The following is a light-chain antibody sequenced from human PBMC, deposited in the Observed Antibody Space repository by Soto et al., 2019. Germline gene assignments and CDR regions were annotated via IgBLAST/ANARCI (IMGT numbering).Light chain of an antibody. CDR2: GAS. J-gene: IGKJ4*01. V-gene: IGKV3-15*01. CDR3: QQRTNWPALT. Sequence: EILMTQSPATLPVSPGERATLSCRASQSVSSNLAWYQQKPGQAPRLLIYGASTRATSIPARFSGSGSGTEFTLTISSLEHEDFAVYYCQQRTNWPALTFGGGTKVDIK. CDR1: QSVSSN.